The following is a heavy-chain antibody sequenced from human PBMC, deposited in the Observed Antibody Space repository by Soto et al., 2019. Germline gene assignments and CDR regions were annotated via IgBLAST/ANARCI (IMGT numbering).Heavy chain of an antibody. Sequence: QVQLVQSGAEVKKPGSSVKVSCKASGGTFSSYAISWVRQAPGQGLEWMGGIIPIFGTANYAQKFQGRDTITADESTSTAYMELSRLRSEDTAVYYCARDRRVVGSFVSYFDYWGQGTLVTVSS. CDR2: IIPIFGTA. CDR1: GGTFSSYA. J-gene: IGHJ4*02. CDR3: ARDRRVVGSFVSYFDY. V-gene: IGHV1-69*01. D-gene: IGHD1-26*01.